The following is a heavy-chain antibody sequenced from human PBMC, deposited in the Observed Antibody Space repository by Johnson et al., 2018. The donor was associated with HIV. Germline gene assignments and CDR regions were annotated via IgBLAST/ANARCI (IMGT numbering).Heavy chain of an antibody. V-gene: IGHV3-9*01. CDR2: ITWNSGGI. CDR3: KLSSSNGFDI. CDR1: DFNIDDYA. J-gene: IGHJ3*02. D-gene: IGHD6-6*01. Sequence: VQLVESGGGLVQPGRSLRLSCAASDFNIDDYAMHWVRQAPGKGLEWVSGITWNSGGIGYADSVKGRFTISRDNTKNSLYLQMNSLRAEDTAVYYCKLSSSNGFDIWGQGTMVTVSS.